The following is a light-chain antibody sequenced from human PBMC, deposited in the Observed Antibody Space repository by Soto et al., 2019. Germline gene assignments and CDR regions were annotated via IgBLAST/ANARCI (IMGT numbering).Light chain of an antibody. CDR3: GSYVDTDTWV. J-gene: IGLJ3*02. Sequence: QSALTQPRSVSGSPGQSVTISCTGTNSDVGGYNYVSWYQQYPGKAPKLMISGVSERPSGVPDRFSGSKSGNTASLTISGLQAEDEADYYCGSYVDTDTWVFGGGTKVTVL. CDR1: NSDVGGYNY. V-gene: IGLV2-11*01. CDR2: GVS.